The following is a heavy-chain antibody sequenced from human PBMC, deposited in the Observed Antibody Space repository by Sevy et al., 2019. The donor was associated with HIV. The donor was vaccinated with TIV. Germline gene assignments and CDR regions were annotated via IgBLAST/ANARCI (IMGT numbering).Heavy chain of an antibody. Sequence: GGSLRLSCAASGFTFSTSTMNWVRQAPGKGLEWVSLMTSSGSYILYADSVKGRFTISRDNAMNSVFLQMNSLRVEDTAVYYCVRDGLNYWGQGTLVTVSS. J-gene: IGHJ4*02. CDR3: VRDGLNY. V-gene: IGHV3-21*01. CDR1: GFTFSTST. CDR2: MTSSGSYI.